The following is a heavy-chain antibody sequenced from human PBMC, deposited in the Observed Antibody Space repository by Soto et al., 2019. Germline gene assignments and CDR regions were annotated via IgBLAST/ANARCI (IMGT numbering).Heavy chain of an antibody. V-gene: IGHV1-2*02. CDR3: AREITYGGGSFSLGL. Sequence: QVQLVQSGAQVEKPGASAKISCKTSGYFFTSYYIHWVRQAPGQGLEWVGWINPNNGGTNSAQKFQGRVTMTSDTSISTAYMEMSRLRSHDTALYYCAREITYGGGSFSLGLWGQGTLVTVSS. J-gene: IGHJ4*02. CDR1: GYFFTSYY. CDR2: INPNNGGT. D-gene: IGHD3-10*01.